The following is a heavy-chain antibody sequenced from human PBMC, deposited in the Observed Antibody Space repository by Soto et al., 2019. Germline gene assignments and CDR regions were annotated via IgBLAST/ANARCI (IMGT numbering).Heavy chain of an antibody. Sequence: QGPLWQSGDEVKTPGASVRVSCRASGYPFTSYGISWVRQAPGQGLEWVAWISAYNGKRDTAQKFQDRVTMTLDTSTDTAHMDLGDLTAADTAVYYCASGRIVASIHDAFEIWGQGTKVTVSS. V-gene: IGHV1-18*01. CDR2: ISAYNGKR. D-gene: IGHD5-12*01. J-gene: IGHJ3*02. CDR1: GYPFTSYG. CDR3: ASGRIVASIHDAFEI.